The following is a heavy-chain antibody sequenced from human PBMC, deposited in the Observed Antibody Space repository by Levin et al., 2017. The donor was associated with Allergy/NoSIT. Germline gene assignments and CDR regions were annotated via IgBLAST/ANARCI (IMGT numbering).Heavy chain of an antibody. V-gene: IGHV4-59*08. CDR1: GGSISSYY. CDR3: ARHRDSGYEPADAFDI. Sequence: SETLSLTCTVSGGSISSYYWSWIRQPPGKGLEWIGSIYYSGSTNYNPSLKSRVTISVDTSKNQFSLKLSSVTAADTAVYYWARHRDSGYEPADAFDIWGQGTMVTVSS. CDR2: IYYSGST. J-gene: IGHJ3*02. D-gene: IGHD5-12*01.